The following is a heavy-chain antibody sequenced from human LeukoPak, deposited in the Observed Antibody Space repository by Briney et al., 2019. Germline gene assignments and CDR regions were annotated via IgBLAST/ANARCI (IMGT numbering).Heavy chain of an antibody. CDR3: ARDPELGAFDY. CDR1: GFTFSNYA. V-gene: IGHV3-30-3*01. Sequence: PGGSLRLSCAASGFTFSNYAMHWVRQAPGKGLEWVAAISYDGSNKYYADSVKGRFTISRDNSKNTLYLQMNSLRAEDTAVYYCARDPELGAFDYWGQGTLVTVSS. J-gene: IGHJ4*02. CDR2: ISYDGSNK. D-gene: IGHD7-27*01.